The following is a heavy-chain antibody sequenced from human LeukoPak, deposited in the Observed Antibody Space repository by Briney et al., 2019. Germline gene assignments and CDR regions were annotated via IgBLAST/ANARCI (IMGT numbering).Heavy chain of an antibody. CDR1: GFSFSSYG. D-gene: IGHD1-26*01. V-gene: IGHV3-48*04. CDR3: AVSPRTPVPT. CDR2: IRNTGNE. J-gene: IGHJ4*02. Sequence: PEGSLRLSCEASGFSFSSYGMHWVRQAPGKGLEWISGIRNTGNELYRDSVKGRFTISRDNPKNSVYLQMHSLRGEDTAVYHCAVSPRTPVPTWGQGTLVTVSS.